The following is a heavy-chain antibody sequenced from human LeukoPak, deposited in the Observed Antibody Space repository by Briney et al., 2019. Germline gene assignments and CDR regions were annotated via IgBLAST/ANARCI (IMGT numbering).Heavy chain of an antibody. J-gene: IGHJ4*02. Sequence: ASVKVSCKASGYTFTGYYMHWVRQAPGQGLEWMGRINPNSGGTNYAQKFQGRVTITRDTSITTDYMELSRLRSDAAAVYYCARVGDSSGYYSDYWGQGPLVPVSS. V-gene: IGHV1-2*06. CDR1: GYTFTGYY. CDR2: INPNSGGT. D-gene: IGHD3-22*01. CDR3: ARVGDSSGYYSDY.